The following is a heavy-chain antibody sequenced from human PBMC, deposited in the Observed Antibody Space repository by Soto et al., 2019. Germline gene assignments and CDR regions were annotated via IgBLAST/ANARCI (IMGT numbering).Heavy chain of an antibody. J-gene: IGHJ6*02. CDR3: ATYGLAAAGTPSSFLYYYYGMDV. CDR2: IRAYNGNT. V-gene: IGHV1-18*01. CDR1: GYTFTSYG. D-gene: IGHD6-13*01. Sequence: ASVKVSCKASGYTFTSYGISWVRQAPGQGLEWMGWIRAYNGNTNYAQKFQGRVTMTEDTSTDTAYMELSSLRSEDTAVYYCATYGLAAAGTPSSFLYYYYGMDVWGQGTTVTVSS.